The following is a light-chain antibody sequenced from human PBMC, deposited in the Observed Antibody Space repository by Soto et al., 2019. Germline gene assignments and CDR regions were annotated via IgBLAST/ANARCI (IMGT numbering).Light chain of an antibody. V-gene: IGKV3-15*01. J-gene: IGKJ1*01. CDR1: QSVSSN. CDR2: GAS. Sequence: EIVITQSQATLSVSPGERPTLSCRASQSVSSNLAWYQQKPGQAPRLLIYGASTRATGIPARFSGSGSGTEFTLTISSLQSEDFAVYYCQQYNNWPRTFGQGTKVEIK. CDR3: QQYNNWPRT.